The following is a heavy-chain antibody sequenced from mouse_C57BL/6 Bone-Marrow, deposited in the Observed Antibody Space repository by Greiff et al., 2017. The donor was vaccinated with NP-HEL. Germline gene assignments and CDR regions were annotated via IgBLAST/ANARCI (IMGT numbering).Heavy chain of an antibody. CDR3: ARRGRPNYEDAMDY. D-gene: IGHD2-1*01. Sequence: EVQLQQSGPELVKPGDEVKRKGKDSGSPFPSYYLPWVPPIHLTSLEWIGDINPNNGGTSYNQKFKGKATLTVDKSSSTAYMELRSLTSEDSAVYYCARRGRPNYEDAMDYWGQGTSVTVSS. CDR1: GSPFPSYY. J-gene: IGHJ4*01. CDR2: INPNNGGT. V-gene: IGHV1-26*01.